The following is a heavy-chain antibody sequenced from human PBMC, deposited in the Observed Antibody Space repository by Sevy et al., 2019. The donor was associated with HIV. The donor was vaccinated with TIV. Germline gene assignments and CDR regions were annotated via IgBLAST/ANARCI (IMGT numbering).Heavy chain of an antibody. J-gene: IGHJ4*02. D-gene: IGHD3-22*01. CDR3: ARDLYDYSGYYSVRFDY. CDR1: GSTFTNYG. V-gene: IGHV1-18*01. CDR2: ISVHNGNT. Sequence: ASVKVSCKASGSTFTNYGISWVRQAPGQGLEWMGWISVHNGNTNYAQKLQGRVTMTTDTSTSTVYMELRSLRSDDTAVYYCARDLYDYSGYYSVRFDYWGQGTLVTVSS.